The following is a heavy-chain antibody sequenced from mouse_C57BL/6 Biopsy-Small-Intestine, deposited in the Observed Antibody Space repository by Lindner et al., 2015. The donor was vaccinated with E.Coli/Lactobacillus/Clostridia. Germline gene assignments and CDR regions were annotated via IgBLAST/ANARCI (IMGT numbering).Heavy chain of an antibody. V-gene: IGHV1S126*01. CDR2: ISPYNGDT. CDR1: GYTFNTYG. D-gene: IGHD1-1*02. CDR3: ARAVPNRGYSGGWYLDN. J-gene: IGHJ4*01. Sequence: SVKVSCKASGYTFNTYGFTWVRQAPGQGLEWMGWISPYNGDTRNVQKFQGRVTLTTDTSTSTAYMEVRSLRSDDTALYYCARAVPNRGYSGGWYLDNWGQGTLVTVSS.